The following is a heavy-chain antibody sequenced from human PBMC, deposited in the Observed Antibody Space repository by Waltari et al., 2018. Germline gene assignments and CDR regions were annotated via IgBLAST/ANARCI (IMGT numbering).Heavy chain of an antibody. CDR3: QRGDY. V-gene: IGHV3-7*04. J-gene: IGHJ4*02. CDR2: INQDGSGE. CDR1: GFTFSNFW. Sequence: EVQLVESGRGLVQPGGCLGLSCPASGFTFSNFWMSWARQAPGKGLEWVANINQDGSGEYYVDSVKGRFTISRDNAKNSLYLQMNSLRAEDTAVYYCQRGDYWGQGTLVTVSS.